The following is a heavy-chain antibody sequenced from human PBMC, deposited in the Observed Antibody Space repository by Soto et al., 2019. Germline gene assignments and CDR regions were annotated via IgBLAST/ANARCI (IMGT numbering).Heavy chain of an antibody. J-gene: IGHJ4*02. V-gene: IGHV3-64*01. CDR2: LSSNGGTT. D-gene: IGHD1-7*01. CDR3: VRRVSGNYDY. CDR1: GFTFSSYD. Sequence: EVQLAESGGGMVQPGGSLRLSCVASGFTFSSYDMHWVRQAPGKGLEYVSSLSSNGGTTNYGKSVKGRFNISRDNSKNTLYLQMGSLRAEDMAVYYCVRRVSGNYDYWGQGTLVTVSS.